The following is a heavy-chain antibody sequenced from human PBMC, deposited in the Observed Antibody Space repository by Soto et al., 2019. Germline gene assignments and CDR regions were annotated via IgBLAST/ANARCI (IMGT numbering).Heavy chain of an antibody. D-gene: IGHD2-2*01. Sequence: ASVKVSCKASGYTFAGYYIHWVRQAPGQGLEWMGWTNPSNGGTNYAQKFQGRVTMTRDTSLSIAYMELTTLRSDDTAVFYCAIEVGRGRQYHFHSRGLGTLVSRS. CDR1: GYTFAGYY. V-gene: IGHV1-2*02. CDR2: TNPSNGGT. J-gene: IGHJ4*02. CDR3: AIEVGRGRQYHFHS.